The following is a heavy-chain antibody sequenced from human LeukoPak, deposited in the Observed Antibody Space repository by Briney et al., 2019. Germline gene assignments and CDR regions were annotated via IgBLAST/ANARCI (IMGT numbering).Heavy chain of an antibody. J-gene: IGHJ4*02. D-gene: IGHD6-19*01. V-gene: IGHV3-48*04. CDR2: ISFSVNTK. CDR1: GFTFSDYS. Sequence: GGSLRLSCAASGFTFSDYSMNWVRQAPGKGLEWVSYISFSVNTKYYGDSVKGRFTISRDNAKNSLYLHMDSLRAEDTAVYYCARGAYSSGWAYFDHWGQGTLVTISS. CDR3: ARGAYSSGWAYFDH.